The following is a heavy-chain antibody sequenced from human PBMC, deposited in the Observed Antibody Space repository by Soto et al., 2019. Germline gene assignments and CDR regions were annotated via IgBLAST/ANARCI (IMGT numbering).Heavy chain of an antibody. CDR1: GFTFSNYW. J-gene: IGHJ4*02. CDR3: ARDPAPSGWYDY. V-gene: IGHV3-74*01. D-gene: IGHD6-19*01. CDR2: INSDGTSI. Sequence: GGSLRLSCAASGFTFSNYWMHWVRQVPGKGLVWVSRINSDGTSISYADSVKGRFTISRDNAKNTLYLQMNSLRAEDTAVYYCARDPAPSGWYDYWGQGTLVTVSS.